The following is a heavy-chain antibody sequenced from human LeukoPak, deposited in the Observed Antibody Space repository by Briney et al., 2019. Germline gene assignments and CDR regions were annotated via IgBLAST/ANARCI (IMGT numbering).Heavy chain of an antibody. D-gene: IGHD2-2*02. CDR1: GGSFSGYY. Sequence: KPSETPSLTCAVYGGSFSGYYWSWIRQPPGKGLEWIGEINHSGSTNYNPSLKSRVTISVDTSKNQFSLKLSSVTAADTAVYYCAGYCSSTSCYTSRYFDYWGQGTLVTVSS. V-gene: IGHV4-34*01. J-gene: IGHJ4*02. CDR3: AGYCSSTSCYTSRYFDY. CDR2: INHSGST.